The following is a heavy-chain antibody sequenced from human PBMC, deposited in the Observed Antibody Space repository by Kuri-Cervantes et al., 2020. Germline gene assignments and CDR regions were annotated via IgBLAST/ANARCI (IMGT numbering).Heavy chain of an antibody. V-gene: IGHV3-23*01. CDR2: ISTNYIA. CDR3: ARYGGTGLKSVDAFDI. Sequence: GESLKISCVGSGFTFSNYAMTWVRQAPGEGLEWVSGISTNYIAYYTDSVKGRFTISRDNSKNTLHLQMNSLRVEDTAVYYCARYGGTGLKSVDAFDIWGQGTTVTVSS. CDR1: GFTFSNYA. J-gene: IGHJ3*02. D-gene: IGHD2-15*01.